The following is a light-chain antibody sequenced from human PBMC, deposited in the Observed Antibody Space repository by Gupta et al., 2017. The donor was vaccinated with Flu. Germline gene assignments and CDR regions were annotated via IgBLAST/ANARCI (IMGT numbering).Light chain of an antibody. Sequence: EIVLTQSPATLSLSPGERATLSCRASQTVSKFLAWYQQKPGQSPRLLIFDASKRAPGIPARFSGSGSGTDLTLTISSREPEDFAVYYCQQRGNWPPYTFGQGTKMEIK. CDR3: QQRGNWPPYT. CDR1: QTVSKF. V-gene: IGKV3-11*01. J-gene: IGKJ2*01. CDR2: DAS.